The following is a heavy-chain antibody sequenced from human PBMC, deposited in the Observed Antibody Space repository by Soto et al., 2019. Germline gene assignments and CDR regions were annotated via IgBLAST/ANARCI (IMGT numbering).Heavy chain of an antibody. J-gene: IGHJ6*02. CDR3: ARMGYCSGGSCPTGLMDV. CDR1: GGSISSGGYY. V-gene: IGHV4-31*03. D-gene: IGHD2-15*01. CDR2: IYYSGST. Sequence: PSETLSLTCTVSGGSISSGGYYWSWIRQHPGKGLEWIGYIYYSGSTYYNPSLKSRVTISVDTSKNQFSLKLSSVTAADTAVYYCARMGYCSGGSCPTGLMDVWGQGTTVTVSS.